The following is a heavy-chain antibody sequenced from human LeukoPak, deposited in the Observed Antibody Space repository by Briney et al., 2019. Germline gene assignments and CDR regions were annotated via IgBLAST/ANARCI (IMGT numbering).Heavy chain of an antibody. J-gene: IGHJ3*02. V-gene: IGHV1-8*01. D-gene: IGHD1-26*01. CDR1: GYTFTSYD. Sequence: ASVKVSCKASGYTFTSYDINWVRQATGQGLEWMGWMNPNSGNTGYAQKFQGRVTMTRDTSISTAYMELSRLRSDDTALYYCVKELGATLDDGFDIWGQGTMVTVSS. CDR3: VKELGATLDDGFDI. CDR2: MNPNSGNT.